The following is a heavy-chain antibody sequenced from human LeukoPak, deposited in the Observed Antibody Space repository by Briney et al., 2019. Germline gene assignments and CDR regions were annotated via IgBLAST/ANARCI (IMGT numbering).Heavy chain of an antibody. D-gene: IGHD3-10*01. CDR2: IYPGDSDT. J-gene: IGHJ4*02. CDR1: GYSFTSYW. CDR3: AYSGSYYNPPFQY. V-gene: IGHV5-51*01. Sequence: KDGESLKISCKGSGYSFTSYWIGWVRQMPGKGLEWMGIIYPGDSDTRYSPSFQGQVTISADKSISTAYLQWSSLKASDTAMYYCAYSGSYYNPPFQYWGQGTLVTVSS.